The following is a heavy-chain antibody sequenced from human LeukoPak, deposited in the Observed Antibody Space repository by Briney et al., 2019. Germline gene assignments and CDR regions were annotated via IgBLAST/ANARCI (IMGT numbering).Heavy chain of an antibody. Sequence: PGGSLRLSCAASGFTFSSHSMNWVRQTPGKGLEWASAISGSGGSTYYADSVKGRFTISRDNSKNTLYLQMNSLRAEDTAVYYCAKDQSYDFWSGSSPGFDYWGQGTLVTVSS. CDR2: ISGSGGST. CDR1: GFTFSSHS. J-gene: IGHJ4*02. CDR3: AKDQSYDFWSGSSPGFDY. D-gene: IGHD3-3*01. V-gene: IGHV3-23*01.